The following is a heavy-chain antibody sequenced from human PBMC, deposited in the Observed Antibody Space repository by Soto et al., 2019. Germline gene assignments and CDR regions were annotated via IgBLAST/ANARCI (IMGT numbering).Heavy chain of an antibody. CDR1: GYTITSYA. D-gene: IGHD3-22*01. V-gene: IGHV1-3*01. J-gene: IGHJ6*03. CDR2: INAGNGNT. CDR3: AREVVTLYYYYMDV. Sequence: GASVKVSCKASGYTITSYAMHWVRQAPGQRLEWMGWINAGNGNTKYSQKFQGRVTITRDTSASTAYMELSSLRSEDTAVYYCAREVVTLYYYYMDVWGKGTTVTVSS.